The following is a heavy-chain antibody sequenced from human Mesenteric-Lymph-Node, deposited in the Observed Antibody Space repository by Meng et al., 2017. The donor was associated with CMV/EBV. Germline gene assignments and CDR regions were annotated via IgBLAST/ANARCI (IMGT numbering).Heavy chain of an antibody. CDR2: IYGGSSST. Sequence: GGSLRLSCAASGFTFSRYAMIWVRQAPGKGLEWVSLIYGGSSSTYYADSVQGRFAISRDNADNMLYLQMSSLRADDTAVYYCAKGFDMLTEYYYGMDVWGQGTTVTVSS. D-gene: IGHD3-9*01. CDR3: AKGFDMLTEYYYGMDV. J-gene: IGHJ6*02. V-gene: IGHV3-23*03. CDR1: GFTFSRYA.